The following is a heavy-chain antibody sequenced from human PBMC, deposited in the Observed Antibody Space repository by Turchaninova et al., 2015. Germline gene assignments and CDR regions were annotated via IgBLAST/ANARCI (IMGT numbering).Heavy chain of an antibody. V-gene: IGHV3-23*04. CDR2: ISGIGDAT. CDR1: EFSSGCQP. CDR3: AKDDVFKWEVMPPH. Sequence: EVQLVDFGGGLVPPGGSLRVFWSSSEFSSGCQPIAWVRQAPGKGLEWVSTISGIGDATYYAGSVKGRFTISRDNSKNMVYLQMNSLRAEDTALYYCAKDDVFKWEVMPPHWGQGTLVTVSS. J-gene: IGHJ1*01. D-gene: IGHD1-26*01.